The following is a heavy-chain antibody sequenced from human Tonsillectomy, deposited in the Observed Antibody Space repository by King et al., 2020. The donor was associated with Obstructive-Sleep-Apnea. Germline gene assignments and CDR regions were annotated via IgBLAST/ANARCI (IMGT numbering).Heavy chain of an antibody. V-gene: IGHV3-7*03. CDR2: IKQDGSEK. Sequence: VQLVESGGGLVQPGGSLRLSCVASGFTFSNYWMNWFRQAPGKGLEWVANIKQDGSEKYYVDSVKGRLTISRDNARNSLYLQMNSLRAEDTAVFYCARASRTKGFDYWGQGSLVTVSS. CDR1: GFTFSNYW. J-gene: IGHJ4*02. CDR3: ARASRTKGFDY. D-gene: IGHD1-7*01.